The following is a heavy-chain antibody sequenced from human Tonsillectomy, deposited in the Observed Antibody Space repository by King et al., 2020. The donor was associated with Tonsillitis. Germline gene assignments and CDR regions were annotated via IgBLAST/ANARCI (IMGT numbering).Heavy chain of an antibody. CDR3: AKDMRETSGYYGFDY. V-gene: IGHV3-9*01. J-gene: IGHJ4*02. D-gene: IGHD3-22*01. CDR1: GFTFDDYA. Sequence: VQLVESGGGLVQPGRSLRLSCAASGFTFDDYAMHWVRQAPGKGLEWVSGITWNSGSIGYGDSVKGRFTISRDNAKNSLYLQMNSLRPEDTALYYCAKDMRETSGYYGFDYWGQGTPVTVSS. CDR2: ITWNSGSI.